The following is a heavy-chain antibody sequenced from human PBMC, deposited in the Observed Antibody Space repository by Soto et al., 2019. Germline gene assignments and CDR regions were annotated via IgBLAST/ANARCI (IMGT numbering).Heavy chain of an antibody. D-gene: IGHD2-21*01. J-gene: IGHJ4*02. CDR1: GGSITSNW. Sequence: QVQLQESGPGLMKPSGTLSLTCAVSGGSITSNWWSWVRQPPGKGLAWIAEIFHTGSAHYNPSLMGRITISMDKSRNHLSLNLNSVTAADTAVYYCARHIAVSGTRGFDHWGQGTLVTVSS. V-gene: IGHV4-4*02. CDR3: ARHIAVSGTRGFDH. CDR2: IFHTGSA.